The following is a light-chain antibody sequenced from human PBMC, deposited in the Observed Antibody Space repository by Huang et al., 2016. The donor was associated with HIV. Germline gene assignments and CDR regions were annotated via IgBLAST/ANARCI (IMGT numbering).Light chain of an antibody. Sequence: DIVLTQSPATLSSSPGQRATLSCRASQNINNYLVWYQQKPGQAPRLLIDDSFNRATGIPARFSGSGSGTDFTLTINSLEPEDFAVYYCQQRGAWPLTFGGGTKVEIK. J-gene: IGKJ4*01. CDR1: QNINNY. V-gene: IGKV3-11*01. CDR3: QQRGAWPLT. CDR2: DSF.